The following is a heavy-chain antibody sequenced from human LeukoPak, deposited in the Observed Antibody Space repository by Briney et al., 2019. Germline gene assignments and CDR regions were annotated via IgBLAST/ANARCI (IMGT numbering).Heavy chain of an antibody. CDR2: ITDGDDTT. Sequence: GGSLRLSCAASGFTFNTYAISRVRQAPGKGLEWVSSITDGDDTTYYADSVKGRITISTDNSKNTVYLQMNSLRAEDTAIYFCAGSSNWYPLSIDYWGQGTLVTVSS. D-gene: IGHD6-13*01. V-gene: IGHV3-23*01. J-gene: IGHJ4*02. CDR1: GFTFNTYA. CDR3: AGSSNWYPLSIDY.